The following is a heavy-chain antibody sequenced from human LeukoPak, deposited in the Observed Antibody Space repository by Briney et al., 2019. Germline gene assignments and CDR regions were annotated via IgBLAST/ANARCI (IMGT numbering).Heavy chain of an antibody. CDR2: TYDSGSS. CDR1: GGSMRNYY. J-gene: IGHJ4*02. Sequence: SETLSLTCAVSGGSMRNYYWSWIRQPPGKGLEWIGYTYDSGSSSYNPSLRSRVSISIDTSKNQFSLNLSSVTAADAAVYYCARGWASSWYYFDFWGQGTLVTVSS. V-gene: IGHV4-59*01. CDR3: ARGWASSWYYFDF. D-gene: IGHD2-2*01.